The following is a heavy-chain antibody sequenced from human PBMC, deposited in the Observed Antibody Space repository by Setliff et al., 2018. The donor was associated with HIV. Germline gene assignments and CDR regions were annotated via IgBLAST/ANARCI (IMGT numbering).Heavy chain of an antibody. Sequence: PSETLSLTCAVSGYSISSDYHWAWVRQSPGKGLEWIGSVYHSGSTYYNPSLKSRVTISVDTSKNQFSLKLSSVTAADTAVYFCARDPGYFDWLRSYRHYYGMDVWGQGTTVTVSS. CDR2: VYHSGST. V-gene: IGHV4-38-2*02. D-gene: IGHD3-9*01. CDR1: GYSISSDYH. J-gene: IGHJ6*02. CDR3: ARDPGYFDWLRSYRHYYGMDV.